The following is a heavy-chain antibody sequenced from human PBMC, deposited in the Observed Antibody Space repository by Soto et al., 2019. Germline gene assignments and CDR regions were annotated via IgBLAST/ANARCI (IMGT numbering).Heavy chain of an antibody. J-gene: IGHJ5*02. CDR2: MYYGGRT. D-gene: IGHD2-15*01. V-gene: IGHV4-59*08. CDR1: GGSISSYY. CDR3: ARGTPSPLIVRSSRGPWFDP. Sequence: PSETLSLTCTVSGGSISSYYWSWIRQPPGKGLEWIGYMYYGGRTNYNPSLKSRVTISVDTSKMQVSLKLSSVTAADTDVYFCARGTPSPLIVRSSRGPWFDPWGQGTLVTVSS.